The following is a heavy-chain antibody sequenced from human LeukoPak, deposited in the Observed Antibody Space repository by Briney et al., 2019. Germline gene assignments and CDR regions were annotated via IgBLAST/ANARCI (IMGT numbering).Heavy chain of an antibody. V-gene: IGHV5-51*01. CDR3: ARHPLVGAVADINGMDV. CDR2: IHPGDSDT. CDR1: GYSFTSYW. J-gene: IGHJ6*02. D-gene: IGHD6-19*01. Sequence: GESLKISCKGSGYSFTSYWIGWVRQMPGKGLEWMGIIHPGDSDTRYSPSFQGQVTISADKSISTAYLQWSSLKASDTAMYYCARHPLVGAVADINGMDVWGQGTTVTVSS.